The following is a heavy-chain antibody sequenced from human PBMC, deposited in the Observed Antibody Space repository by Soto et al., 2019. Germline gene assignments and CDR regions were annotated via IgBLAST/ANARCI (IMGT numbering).Heavy chain of an antibody. CDR2: MNPGSGDT. J-gene: IGHJ5*02. V-gene: IGHV1-8*01. CDR1: GYTFTNND. CDR3: ARMESFGSLNWFDP. Sequence: ASVKVSCKASGYTFTNNDVSWVRQATGQGLEWMGWMNPGSGDTGYAQKFQGRVTMTRDISIATAYMELTSLTSDDTAIYYCARMESFGSLNWFDPWGQGTMVTVCS. D-gene: IGHD3-10*01.